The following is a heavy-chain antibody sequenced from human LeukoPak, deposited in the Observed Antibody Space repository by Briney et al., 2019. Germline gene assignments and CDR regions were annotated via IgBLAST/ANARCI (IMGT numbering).Heavy chain of an antibody. D-gene: IGHD3-16*02. Sequence: GASVKVSCKVSGYTLTELSMHWVRQAPGKGLEWMGGFDPEDGETIYAQKFQGRVTMTEDTSTDTAYMELSSLRSEDTAVYYCATAVEAWESSYRIDYWGQGTLVTVSS. CDR1: GYTLTELS. CDR2: FDPEDGET. V-gene: IGHV1-24*01. J-gene: IGHJ4*02. CDR3: ATAVEAWESSYRIDY.